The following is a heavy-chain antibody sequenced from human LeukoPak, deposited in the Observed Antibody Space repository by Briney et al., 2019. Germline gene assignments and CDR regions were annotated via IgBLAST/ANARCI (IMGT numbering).Heavy chain of an antibody. D-gene: IGHD6-13*01. CDR3: AKDRSSSWSDAFDI. J-gene: IGHJ3*02. CDR2: ISYSGDNK. Sequence: GGSLRLSCAASGFNLTNYAMHWVRQAPGKGLEWVTLISYSGDNKYYADSVKGRFTFSRDKSKNTLYLQMNSLRPEDSAVYYCAKDRSSSWSDAFDIWGQGTMVTVSS. V-gene: IGHV3-30*04. CDR1: GFNLTNYA.